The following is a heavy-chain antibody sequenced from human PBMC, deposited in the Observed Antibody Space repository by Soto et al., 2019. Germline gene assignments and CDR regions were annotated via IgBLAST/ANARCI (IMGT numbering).Heavy chain of an antibody. CDR2: ISSAEDNI. CDR1: GFIFSSYA. CDR3: ARGATGSSWSSGAY. Sequence: GGSLRLSCAASGFIFSSYAMHWVRQAPGKGLEWVAVISSAEDNIYYSDSVKGRFTISRDNSNNTVSLQMNTLRSEDTAVYYCARGATGSSWSSGAYWGQGTLVTVSS. V-gene: IGHV3-30-3*01. J-gene: IGHJ4*02. D-gene: IGHD6-13*01.